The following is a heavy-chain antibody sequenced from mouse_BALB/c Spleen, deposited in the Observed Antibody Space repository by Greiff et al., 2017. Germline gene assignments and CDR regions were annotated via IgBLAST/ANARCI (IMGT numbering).Heavy chain of an antibody. V-gene: IGHV8-12*01. CDR2: IYWDDDK. J-gene: IGHJ2*01. Sequence: QVTLKESGPGILQPSQTLSLTCSFSGFSLSTSGMGVSWIRQPSGKGLEWLAHIYWDDDKRYNPSLKSRLTISKDTSSNQVFLKITSVDTADTATYYCARSWGPFDYWGQGTTLTVSS. CDR3: ARSWGPFDY. D-gene: IGHD4-1*01. CDR1: GFSLSTSGMG.